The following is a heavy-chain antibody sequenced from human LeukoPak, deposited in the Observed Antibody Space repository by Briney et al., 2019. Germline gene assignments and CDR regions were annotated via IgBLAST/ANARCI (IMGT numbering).Heavy chain of an antibody. D-gene: IGHD2-2*01. Sequence: ASVKVSCKASGYTFTSYGISWVRQAPGQGLEWMGIINPSGGSTSYAQKFQGRVTMTRDTSTSTVYMELSSLRSEDTAVYYCAREGGYCSSTSCLGFMDVWGQGTTVTVSS. CDR3: AREGGYCSSTSCLGFMDV. CDR2: INPSGGST. J-gene: IGHJ6*02. V-gene: IGHV1-46*01. CDR1: GYTFTSYG.